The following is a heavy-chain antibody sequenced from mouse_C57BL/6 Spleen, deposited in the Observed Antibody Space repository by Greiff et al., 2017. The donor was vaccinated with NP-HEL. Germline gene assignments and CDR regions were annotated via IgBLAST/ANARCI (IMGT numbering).Heavy chain of an antibody. CDR1: GYTFTSYW. V-gene: IGHV1-52*01. CDR3: ARVDYGYDDGFDY. D-gene: IGHD2-2*01. Sequence: VQLQQSGAELVRPGSSVKLSCKASGYTFTSYWMHWVKQRPIQGLEWIGNIDPSDSETHYNQKFKDKATLTVDKSSSTAYIQLSSLTSEDSAVYYCARVDYGYDDGFDYWGQGTTLTVSS. CDR2: IDPSDSET. J-gene: IGHJ2*01.